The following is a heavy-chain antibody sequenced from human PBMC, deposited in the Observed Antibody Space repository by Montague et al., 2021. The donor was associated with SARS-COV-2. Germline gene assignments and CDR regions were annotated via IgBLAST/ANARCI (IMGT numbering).Heavy chain of an antibody. Sequence: IYSSGTTYYNPSLRSRVTISVDTSKKQFSLKLSSVNAADTAVYYCAMGMYGLNETTDAFDIWGEGKM. CDR3: AMGMYGLNETTDAFDI. D-gene: IGHD3-10*01. V-gene: IGHV4-31*02. J-gene: IGHJ3*02. CDR2: IYSSGTT.